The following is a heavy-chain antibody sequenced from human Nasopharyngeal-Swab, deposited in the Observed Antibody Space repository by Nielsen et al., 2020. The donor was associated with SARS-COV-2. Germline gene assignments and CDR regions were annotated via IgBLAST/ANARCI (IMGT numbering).Heavy chain of an antibody. D-gene: IGHD6-13*01. J-gene: IGHJ4*02. CDR1: GYTFTSYA. CDR3: ATPLGYSSSWYWVFDY. CDR2: INTNTGNP. V-gene: IGHV7-4-1*02. Sequence: ASVKVSCKASGYTFTSYAMNWVRQAPGQGLAWMGWINTNTGNPTYAQGFTGRFVFSLDTSVSTAYLQISSLKAEDTAVYYCATPLGYSSSWYWVFDYWGQGTLVTVSS.